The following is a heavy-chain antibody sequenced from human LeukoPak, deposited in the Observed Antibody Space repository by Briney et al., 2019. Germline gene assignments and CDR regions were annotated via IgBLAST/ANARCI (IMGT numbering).Heavy chain of an antibody. CDR2: IYHSGST. J-gene: IGHJ5*02. CDR1: GYSISSGYY. D-gene: IGHD3-22*01. V-gene: IGHV4-38-2*02. CDR3: ARDTRLEYYYDSDGFYLPWFGP. Sequence: TSETLSLTCTVSGYSISSGYYWGWIRQPPGKGLEWIGSIYHSGSTYYNPSLKSRVTISVDTSKNQFSLKLSSVTAADTAVYYCARDTRLEYYYDSDGFYLPWFGPWGQGTLVTVSS.